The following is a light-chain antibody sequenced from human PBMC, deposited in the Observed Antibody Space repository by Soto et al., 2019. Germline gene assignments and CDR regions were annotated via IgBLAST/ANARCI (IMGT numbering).Light chain of an antibody. Sequence: QSALTQPASVSGSPGQSITISCTGTSSDVGAYNYVSWYQQYPGKVPQLMIYEVNNRPSGVSNRFSGSKSGNTASLTISGLQAEDEADYYCSSYTSSSTLVLFGGGTQLTVL. CDR3: SSYTSSSTLVL. V-gene: IGLV2-14*01. CDR1: SSDVGAYNY. CDR2: EVN. J-gene: IGLJ2*01.